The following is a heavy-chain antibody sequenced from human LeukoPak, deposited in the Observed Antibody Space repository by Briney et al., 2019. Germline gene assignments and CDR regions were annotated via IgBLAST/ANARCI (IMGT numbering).Heavy chain of an antibody. CDR2: IYYSGST. V-gene: IGHV4-59*11. D-gene: IGHD1-1*01. Sequence: SETLSLTCTVSGGSISGHYWSWIRQPPGKGLEWIGYIYYSGSTNYNPSLKSRATISVDTSKNHFSLRLSSMSAADTALYYCARVGGTTTRYFDYWGQGTLVTVSS. CDR3: ARVGGTTTRYFDY. J-gene: IGHJ4*02. CDR1: GGSISGHY.